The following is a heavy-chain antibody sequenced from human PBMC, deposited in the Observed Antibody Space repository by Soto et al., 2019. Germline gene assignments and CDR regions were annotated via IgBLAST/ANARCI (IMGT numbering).Heavy chain of an antibody. CDR3: AKNLIGWFDP. CDR2: ISPSGGDT. D-gene: IGHD3-16*01. J-gene: IGHJ5*02. CDR1: GFAFSTYA. V-gene: IGHV3-23*01. Sequence: LRLSCAASGFAFSTYAMSWVRQAPGRGLEYISTISPSGGDTYYADSVRGRFTISRDNFKNTLYLQMNRLRADDTAVYYCAKNLIGWFDPWGQGTPVTVSS.